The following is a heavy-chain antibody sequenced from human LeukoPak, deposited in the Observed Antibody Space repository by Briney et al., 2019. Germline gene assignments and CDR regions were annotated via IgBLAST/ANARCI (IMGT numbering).Heavy chain of an antibody. J-gene: IGHJ4*02. CDR1: GFTFSSYA. V-gene: IGHV3-30-3*01. CDR2: ISYDGSNK. Sequence: GRSLRLSWAASGFTFSSYAMHGVRQAPGKGLEWVAVISYDGSNKYYADSVKGRFTIYRDNSKNLLYLQMNSLRAEDTAVYYCARDRSDYGDYYFEYWGQGTLVTVSS. D-gene: IGHD4/OR15-4a*01. CDR3: ARDRSDYGDYYFEY.